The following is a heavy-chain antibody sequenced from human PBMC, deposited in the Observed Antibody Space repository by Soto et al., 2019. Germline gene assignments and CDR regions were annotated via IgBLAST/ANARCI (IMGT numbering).Heavy chain of an antibody. CDR1: GGSVSSGSYY. Sequence: KASETLSLTCTVSGGSVSSGSYYWSWIRQPPGKGLEWIGYIYYSGSTNYNPSLKSRVTISVDTSKNQFSLKLSSVTAADTAVYYCARGSPLGFGVDWFDPWGQGTLVTVSS. D-gene: IGHD2-8*01. CDR3: ARGSPLGFGVDWFDP. V-gene: IGHV4-61*01. J-gene: IGHJ5*02. CDR2: IYYSGST.